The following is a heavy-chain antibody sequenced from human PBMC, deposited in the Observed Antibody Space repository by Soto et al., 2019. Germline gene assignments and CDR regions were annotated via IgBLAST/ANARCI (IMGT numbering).Heavy chain of an antibody. J-gene: IGHJ4*02. CDR3: TREVGGRGGF. CDR1: GFTFSNYW. CDR2: TNQHGTII. Sequence: EVQLVESGGGLVQPGGSLRLSCEASGFTFSNYWFHWVRQAPGKGLVWVSRTNQHGTIIDYADFAKGRFTISRDNAKNMLYGKRNGLRAGDAVVYYCTREVGGRGGFWGQGTLVTVSS. D-gene: IGHD3-16*01. V-gene: IGHV3-74*01.